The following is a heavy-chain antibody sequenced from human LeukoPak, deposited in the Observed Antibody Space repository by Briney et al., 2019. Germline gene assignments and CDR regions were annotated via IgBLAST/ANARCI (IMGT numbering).Heavy chain of an antibody. V-gene: IGHV4-34*01. CDR3: ARGRITMVRGAPLWFDP. CDR2: INHSGST. J-gene: IGHJ5*02. CDR1: GGSFSGYY. Sequence: SETLSLTCAVYGGSFSGYYWSWIRQPPGKGLEWIGEINHSGSTNYNSSLKSRVTISVDTSKNQFSLKLSSVTAADTAVYYCARGRITMVRGAPLWFDPWGQGTLVTVSS. D-gene: IGHD3-10*01.